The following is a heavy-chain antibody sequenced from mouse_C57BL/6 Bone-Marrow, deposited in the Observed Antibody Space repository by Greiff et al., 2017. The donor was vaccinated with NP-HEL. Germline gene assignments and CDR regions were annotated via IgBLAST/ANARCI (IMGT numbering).Heavy chain of an antibody. CDR1: GYTFTDYY. V-gene: IGHV1-76*01. CDR2: LYPGSGNT. Sequence: VQLQQSGAELVRPGASVKLSCKASGYTFTDYYINWVKQRPGQGLEWIARLYPGSGNTYYNEKFKGKATLTAEKSSSTAYMQLSSLTSEDSAVYFCARWNYGSSYAMDYWGQGTSVTVSS. CDR3: ARWNYGSSYAMDY. D-gene: IGHD1-1*01. J-gene: IGHJ4*01.